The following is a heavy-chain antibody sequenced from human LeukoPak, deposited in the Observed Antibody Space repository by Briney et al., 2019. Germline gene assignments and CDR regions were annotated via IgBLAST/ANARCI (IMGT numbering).Heavy chain of an antibody. V-gene: IGHV4-30-4*01. CDR2: IYYSGST. Sequence: PSETLSLTCTVSGGSISSGDYYWSWIRQPPGKGLEWIGYIYYSGSTYYNPSLKSRVTMSVDTSKNQFSLKLSSVTAADTAVYYCAGGQGYYGSGSLLGGIWFDPWGQGTLVTVSS. CDR1: GGSISSGDYY. CDR3: AGGQGYYGSGSLLGGIWFDP. D-gene: IGHD3-10*01. J-gene: IGHJ5*02.